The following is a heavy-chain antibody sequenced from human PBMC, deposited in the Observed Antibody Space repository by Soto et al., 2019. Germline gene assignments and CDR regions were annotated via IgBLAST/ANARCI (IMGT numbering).Heavy chain of an antibody. J-gene: IGHJ3*02. CDR2: ISGSGGST. CDR1: GFTFSSYA. CDR3: AKDPHRLPIAGGPSGAFDI. D-gene: IGHD6-13*01. V-gene: IGHV3-23*01. Sequence: GGSLRLSCAASGFTFSSYAMSWVRQAPGKGLEWVSAISGSGGSTYYADSVKGRFTISRDNSKNTLYLQMNSLRAEDTAVYYCAKDPHRLPIAGGPSGAFDIWGQGTMVTVSS.